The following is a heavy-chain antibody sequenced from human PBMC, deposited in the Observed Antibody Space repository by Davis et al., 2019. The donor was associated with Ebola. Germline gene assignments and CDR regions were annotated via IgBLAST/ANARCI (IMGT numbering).Heavy chain of an antibody. J-gene: IGHJ3*02. CDR1: GYTFTGYY. Sequence: ASVKVSCKASGYTFTGYYMHWVRQAPGQGLEWRGWINPNSGGTNYAQKFQGRVTMTRDTSISTAYMELSRLRSDDTAVYYCARDPWGVVVPAPRAPVAFDIWGQGTMVTVSS. V-gene: IGHV1-2*02. D-gene: IGHD2-2*01. CDR3: ARDPWGVVVPAPRAPVAFDI. CDR2: INPNSGGT.